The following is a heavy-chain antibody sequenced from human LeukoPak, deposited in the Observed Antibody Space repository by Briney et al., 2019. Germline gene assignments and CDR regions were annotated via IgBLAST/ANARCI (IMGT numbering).Heavy chain of an antibody. CDR1: GYTFTSYY. J-gene: IGHJ4*02. CDR3: ATRPLTGTPNLYFDY. CDR2: INPSGGST. V-gene: IGHV1-46*01. Sequence: ASVKVSCKASGYTFTSYYMHWVRQAPGQGLEWMGIINPSGGSTSYAQKFQGRVTMTRDTSTSTVYMELSSLRSEDTAVYYCATRPLTGTPNLYFDYWGQGTLVTVSS. D-gene: IGHD1-20*01.